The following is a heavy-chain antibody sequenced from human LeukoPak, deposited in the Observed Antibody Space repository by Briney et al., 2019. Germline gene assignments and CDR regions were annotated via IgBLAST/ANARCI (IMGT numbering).Heavy chain of an antibody. CDR2: ISYDGSNK. J-gene: IGHJ6*02. CDR1: GFTFSSYG. Sequence: GGSLRLSCAASGFTFSSYGMHWVRQAPGKGLEWVAVISYDGSNKYYADSVKGRFTISRDNSKNTLYLQMNSLRAEDTAVYYCAKDKWFGELFSYGMDVWGQGNPGHRLL. D-gene: IGHD3-10*01. V-gene: IGHV3-30*18. CDR3: AKDKWFGELFSYGMDV.